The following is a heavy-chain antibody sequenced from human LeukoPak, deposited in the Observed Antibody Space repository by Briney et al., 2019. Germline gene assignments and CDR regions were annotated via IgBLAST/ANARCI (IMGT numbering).Heavy chain of an antibody. CDR1: GGSVSSGGYY. J-gene: IGHJ4*02. CDR2: INHSGST. D-gene: IGHD5-18*01. CDR3: ARTRGYSYGPQIY. Sequence: SETLSLTCTVSGGSVSSGGYYWSWIRQPPGKGLEWIGEINHSGSTNYNPSLKSRVTISVDTSKNQFSLKLSSVTAADTAVYYCARTRGYSYGPQIYWGQGTLVTVSS. V-gene: IGHV4-61*08.